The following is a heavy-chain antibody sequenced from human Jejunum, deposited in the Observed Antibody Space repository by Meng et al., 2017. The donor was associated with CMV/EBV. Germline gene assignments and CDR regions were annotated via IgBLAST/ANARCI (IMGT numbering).Heavy chain of an antibody. J-gene: IGHJ4*02. CDR1: GYTFTSYD. CDR2: INPNSGNT. Sequence: CKASGYTFTSYDINWVRQATGQGLEWMRWINPNSGNTGYAQKFQGRVTMTRNTSISTAYMELSSLRSEDTAVYYCARGLQYSSGLTDYWGQGTLVTVSS. V-gene: IGHV1-8*01. D-gene: IGHD6-19*01. CDR3: ARGLQYSSGLTDY.